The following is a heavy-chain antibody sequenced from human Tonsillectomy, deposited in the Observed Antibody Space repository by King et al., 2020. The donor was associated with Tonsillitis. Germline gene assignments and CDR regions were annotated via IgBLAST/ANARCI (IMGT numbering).Heavy chain of an antibody. Sequence: VQLVESGGGLVQPGGSLRLSCAASGFTFSNYCMNWVRQAPGKGLEWVSYISRSSSTISYSDSVKGRFTISRDNAKNSLCLQVNSLRDEDTAVYYCVRSGKGGGWYSVGDYFYFGMDVWGQGTTVTVSS. CDR2: ISRSSSTI. J-gene: IGHJ6*02. CDR3: VRSGKGGGWYSVGDYFYFGMDV. D-gene: IGHD6-19*01. CDR1: GFTFSNYC. V-gene: IGHV3-48*02.